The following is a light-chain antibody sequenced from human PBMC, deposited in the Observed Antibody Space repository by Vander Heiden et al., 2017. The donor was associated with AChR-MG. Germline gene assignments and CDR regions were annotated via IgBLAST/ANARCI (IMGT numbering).Light chain of an antibody. J-gene: IGLJ2*01. Sequence: QSVLTQPPSASGTPGQWVTIVCSVSSSNIGSNTVNWYQQLPGTAPKLLIYSNNQRPAGVPDRFSGSKSGSSASLAISGLQSEDEADYYCAAWDDSLNGVVFGGGTKLTVL. CDR2: SNN. CDR1: SSNIGSNT. V-gene: IGLV1-44*01. CDR3: AAWDDSLNGVV.